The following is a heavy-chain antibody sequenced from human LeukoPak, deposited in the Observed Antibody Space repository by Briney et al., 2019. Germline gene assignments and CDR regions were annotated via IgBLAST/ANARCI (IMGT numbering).Heavy chain of an antibody. Sequence: ASVKVSCKASGYSFTKYYIHWVRQAPGQGLEWMGIIRPGDGDTTNAQKFQGRVTMTRDTSTGTVYMQLTSLTSEDTAVHYCAREVGSTDHWGQGTLVTVSS. CDR1: GYSFTKYY. J-gene: IGHJ4*02. V-gene: IGHV1-46*01. CDR2: IRPGDGDT. D-gene: IGHD1-26*01. CDR3: AREVGSTDH.